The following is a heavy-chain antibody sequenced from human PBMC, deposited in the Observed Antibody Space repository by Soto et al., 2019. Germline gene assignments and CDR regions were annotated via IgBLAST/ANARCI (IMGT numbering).Heavy chain of an antibody. CDR1: GGSVSSGRYY. Sequence: SETLSHTCTVSGGSVSSGRYYWSWIRQPPGKGLEWIGYIYYSGSTNYNPSLKSRVTISVDTSKNQFSLKLSSVTAADTAVYYCARGYCSGGSCYDYWGQGTLVTVSS. CDR2: IYYSGST. J-gene: IGHJ4*02. CDR3: ARGYCSGGSCYDY. D-gene: IGHD2-15*01. V-gene: IGHV4-61*01.